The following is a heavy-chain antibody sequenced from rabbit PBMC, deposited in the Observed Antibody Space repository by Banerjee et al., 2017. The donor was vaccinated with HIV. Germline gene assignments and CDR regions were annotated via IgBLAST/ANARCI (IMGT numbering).Heavy chain of an antibody. J-gene: IGHJ4*01. CDR2: MDTGSGST. CDR1: GFSFSVNYY. Sequence: QSLEESGGDLVKPGASLTLTCTASGFSFSVNYYMCWVRQAPGKGLEWIGCMDTGSGSTYYASWARGRFTISKTSSTTVTLQMTSLTAADTATYFCARWTGGATGGYADFNLWGQGTLVTVS. V-gene: IGHV1S40*01. D-gene: IGHD6-1*01. CDR3: ARWTGGATGGYADFNL.